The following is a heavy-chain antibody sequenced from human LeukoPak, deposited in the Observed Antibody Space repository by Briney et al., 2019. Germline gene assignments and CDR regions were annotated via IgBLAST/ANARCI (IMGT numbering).Heavy chain of an antibody. J-gene: IGHJ5*02. V-gene: IGHV4-4*07. CDR3: ARDHRQQLYNWFDP. CDR2: IYTSGST. CDR1: GGSISSYY. Sequence: SETLSLTCTVSGGSISSYYWSWIRQPAGKGLEWIGRIYTSGSTNYNPSLKSRVTMSVDTSKNQFSLKLSSVTAADTAVYYYARDHRQQLYNWFDPWGQGTLVTVSS. D-gene: IGHD6-13*01.